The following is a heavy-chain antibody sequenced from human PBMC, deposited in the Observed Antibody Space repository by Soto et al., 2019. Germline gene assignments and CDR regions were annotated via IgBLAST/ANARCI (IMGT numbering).Heavy chain of an antibody. CDR2: FYYSGST. J-gene: IGHJ5*02. CDR3: ARSVFP. CDR1: GGSISTGFYY. V-gene: IGHV4-31*03. Sequence: SETLSLTCTVSGGSISTGFYYWNWIRQHPGKGLEWIGYFYYSGSTYYNPSLKSRVTISVNTSKNQFSLKLSSVTAADTAVYYCARSVFPWGQGTLVTVSS.